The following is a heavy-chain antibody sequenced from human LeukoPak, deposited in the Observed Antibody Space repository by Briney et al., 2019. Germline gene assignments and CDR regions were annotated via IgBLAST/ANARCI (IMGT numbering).Heavy chain of an antibody. CDR3: ANGGPFYYGSGSNYYYYYMDV. Sequence: GGSLRLSCAASGFTVSSNYMSWVRQAPGKGLEWVSFIDIGGTTYYADSVKGRFTISRDNSRNTLYLQMNSLRAEDTAVYYCANGGPFYYGSGSNYYYYYMDVWGKGTTVTISS. CDR2: IDIGGTT. D-gene: IGHD3-10*01. J-gene: IGHJ6*03. CDR1: GFTVSSNY. V-gene: IGHV3-53*05.